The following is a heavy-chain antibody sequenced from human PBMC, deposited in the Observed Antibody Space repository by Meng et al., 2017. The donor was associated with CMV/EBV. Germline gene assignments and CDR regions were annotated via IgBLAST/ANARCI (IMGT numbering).Heavy chain of an antibody. CDR1: GFTFSSYA. J-gene: IGHJ6*02. CDR2: ISGSGGST. V-gene: IGHV3-23*01. D-gene: IGHD1-20*01. CDR3: TTDGVTGTTGTGYYYYYGMDV. Sequence: GGSLRLSCAASGFTFSSYAMSWVRQAPGKGLEWVSAISGSGGSTYYADSVKGRFTISRDNSKNTLYLQMNSLRAEDTAVYYCTTDGVTGTTGTGYYYYYGMDVWGQGTTVTVSS.